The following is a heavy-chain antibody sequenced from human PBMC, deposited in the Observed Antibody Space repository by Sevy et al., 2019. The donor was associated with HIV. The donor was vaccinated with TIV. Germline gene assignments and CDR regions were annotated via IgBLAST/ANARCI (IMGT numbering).Heavy chain of an antibody. Sequence: SETLSLTCAVSGGSISSSNWWSWVRQPPGKGLEWIGEIYHSGSTNYNPSLKSRVTISVDKSKNQFSLKLSSVTAADTAGYYCARAATYYYDSSGYYYEDYWGQGTLVTVSS. CDR1: GGSISSSNW. D-gene: IGHD3-22*01. CDR2: IYHSGST. CDR3: ARAATYYYDSSGYYYEDY. V-gene: IGHV4-4*02. J-gene: IGHJ4*02.